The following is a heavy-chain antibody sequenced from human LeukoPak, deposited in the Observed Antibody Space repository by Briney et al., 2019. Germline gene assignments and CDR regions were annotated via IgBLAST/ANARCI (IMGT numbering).Heavy chain of an antibody. J-gene: IGHJ4*02. D-gene: IGHD6-13*01. V-gene: IGHV4-59*01. CDR1: GGSISSYY. CDR2: IYYSGST. CDR3: ARGSIAAAGIDY. Sequence: PSETLSLTCTVSGGSISSYYWSWIRQPPGKGLERIGYIYYSGSTNYNPSLKSRVTISVDTSKNQFSLKLSSVTAADTAVYYCARGSIAAAGIDYWGQGTLVTVSS.